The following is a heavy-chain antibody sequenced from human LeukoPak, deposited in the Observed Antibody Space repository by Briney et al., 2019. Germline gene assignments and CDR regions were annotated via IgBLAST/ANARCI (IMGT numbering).Heavy chain of an antibody. D-gene: IGHD4-17*01. J-gene: IGHJ3*02. CDR2: IYSGGST. V-gene: IGHV3-66*01. CDR3: ARELYGDYGGGAFDI. Sequence: GGSLRLSCAASGFTVSSNYMSWVRQAPGKGLEWVSVIYSGGSTYYADSVKGRFTISRDNSKNTLYLQMNSLRAEDTAVYYCARELYGDYGGGAFDIWGQGTMVTVSS. CDR1: GFTVSSNY.